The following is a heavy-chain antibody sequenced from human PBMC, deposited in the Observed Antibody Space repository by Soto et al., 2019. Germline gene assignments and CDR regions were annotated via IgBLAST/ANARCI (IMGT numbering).Heavy chain of an antibody. J-gene: IGHJ5*02. Sequence: QVHLQESGPGLVKPSETLSLTCAVSGASIGSGGWWRWVRQPPGKGLEWIAEIFHDGNTNYSPSLKTRVTISVVKSPNHFSLNVYSVNAVDTAVYYCARPEGWTGPDQWGQGTVVSVSS. CDR2: IFHDGNT. V-gene: IGHV4-4*02. CDR1: GASIGSGGW. D-gene: IGHD2-8*02. CDR3: ARPEGWTGPDQ.